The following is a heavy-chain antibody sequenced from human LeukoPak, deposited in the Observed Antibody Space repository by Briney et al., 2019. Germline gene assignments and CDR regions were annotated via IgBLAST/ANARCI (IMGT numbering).Heavy chain of an antibody. CDR3: AREGFAAAGTSFDP. V-gene: IGHV1-8*01. CDR1: GYTFTSYD. Sequence: ASVKVSFKASGYTFTSYDINWVRQATGQGLEWMGWMNPNSGNTGYAQKFQGRVTMTRNTSISTAYMELRSLRSEDTAVYYCAREGFAAAGTSFDPWGQGTLVTVSS. J-gene: IGHJ5*02. CDR2: MNPNSGNT. D-gene: IGHD6-13*01.